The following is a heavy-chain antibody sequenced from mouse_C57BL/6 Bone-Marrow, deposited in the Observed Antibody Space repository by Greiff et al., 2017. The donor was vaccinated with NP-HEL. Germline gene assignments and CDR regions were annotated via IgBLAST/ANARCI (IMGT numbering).Heavy chain of an antibody. CDR3: AKSYDGYYGGFAY. J-gene: IGHJ3*01. CDR2: ISDGGSYT. V-gene: IGHV5-4*03. D-gene: IGHD2-3*01. Sequence: EVMLVESGGGLVKPGGSLKLSCAASGFTFSSYALSWVRQTLEKRLGWVATISDGGSYTYYPDNVKGRFTISRDNAKNNLYLQMSHLKSEDTDMYYCAKSYDGYYGGFAYWGQGTLVTVSA. CDR1: GFTFSSYA.